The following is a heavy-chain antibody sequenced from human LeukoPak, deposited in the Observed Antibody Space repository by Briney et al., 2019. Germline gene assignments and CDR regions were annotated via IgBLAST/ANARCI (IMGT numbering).Heavy chain of an antibody. V-gene: IGHV1-2*02. Sequence: GASVKVSCKASGYTFTDYYIHWVRQAPGQGLEWMGWINPNNGGTNYAQKFQGRVTMTRDTSTSTAYMELRSLRSDDTAVYYCARVDEDGFDYWGQGTLVTVSS. CDR3: ARVDEDGFDY. CDR1: GYTFTDYY. J-gene: IGHJ4*02. CDR2: INPNNGGT.